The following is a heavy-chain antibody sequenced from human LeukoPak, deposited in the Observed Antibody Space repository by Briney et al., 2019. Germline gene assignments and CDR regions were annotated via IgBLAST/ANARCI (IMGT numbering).Heavy chain of an antibody. J-gene: IGHJ4*02. CDR1: GFTFSSYA. V-gene: IGHV4-39*07. D-gene: IGHD6-13*01. CDR3: ERGGPLPNSTSTYFAY. CDR2: IYYSGST. Sequence: GSLRLSCAASGFTFSSYAMSWVRQPPGKGLGWIGSIYYSGSTYYNPSLRSRVTISVDTSKNQFCLKLSSVTAADTAVYYCERGGPLPNSTSTYFAYWAKGTLVPVS.